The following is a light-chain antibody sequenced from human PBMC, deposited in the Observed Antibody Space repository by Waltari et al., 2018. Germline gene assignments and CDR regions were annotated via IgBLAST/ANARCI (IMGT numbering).Light chain of an antibody. Sequence: QSALTQPASVSGSPGQSITISCTGTSSDAGFYNYVSLYQQHPGKAPKLIIYDVSERPSGVSDRFSGSKSGNTASLTISGLQAEDEADYYCNSYAGSSSWVFGGGTKLTVL. CDR3: NSYAGSSSWV. J-gene: IGLJ3*02. CDR1: SSDAGFYNY. V-gene: IGLV2-14*01. CDR2: DVS.